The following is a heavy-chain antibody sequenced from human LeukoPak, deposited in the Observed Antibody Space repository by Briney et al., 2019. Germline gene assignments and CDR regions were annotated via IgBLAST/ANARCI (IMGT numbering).Heavy chain of an antibody. CDR3: ARAMPHDNWFDP. CDR1: GLTLNSYW. D-gene: IGHD2-2*01. CDR2: INGDASNT. Sequence: PGGSLRLSCAASGLTLNSYWMHWVRQVAGKGLVWVARINGDASNTTYADSVKGRFTISRDNAKNTLYLQMNSLRVDDTAVYYCARAMPHDNWFDPWGQGSLVTVSS. V-gene: IGHV3-74*03. J-gene: IGHJ5*02.